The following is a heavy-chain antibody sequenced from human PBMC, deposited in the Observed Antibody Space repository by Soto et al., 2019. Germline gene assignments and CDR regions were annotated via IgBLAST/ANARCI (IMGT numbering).Heavy chain of an antibody. D-gene: IGHD6-19*01. V-gene: IGHV3-9*01. J-gene: IGHJ6*02. CDR2: ISWNSGSI. CDR1: GGTFDGYA. Sequence: GGSLRLSCAASGGTFDGYAIPWVRQGPGQGLEWVSGISWNSGSIGYADSVKVQFTISRDNAKNSLYLQMNRLRAEYTALYYCAKDRGSGWTGWGMDVWGQGTTVTVSS. CDR3: AKDRGSGWTGWGMDV.